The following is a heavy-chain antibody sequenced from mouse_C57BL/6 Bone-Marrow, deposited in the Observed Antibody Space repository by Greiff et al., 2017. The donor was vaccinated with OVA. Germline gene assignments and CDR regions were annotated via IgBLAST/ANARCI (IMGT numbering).Heavy chain of an antibody. J-gene: IGHJ1*03. V-gene: IGHV14-4*01. D-gene: IGHD1-1*01. CDR3: TTYGSRYSDV. CDR1: GFNIKDDY. Sequence: VQLKQSGAELVRPGASVKLSCTASGFNIKDDYMHWVKQRPEQGLEWIGWIDPENGDTEYASKFQGKATITADTSSNTAYLQLSSLTSEDTAVYYCTTYGSRYSDVWGTGTTVTVSS. CDR2: IDPENGDT.